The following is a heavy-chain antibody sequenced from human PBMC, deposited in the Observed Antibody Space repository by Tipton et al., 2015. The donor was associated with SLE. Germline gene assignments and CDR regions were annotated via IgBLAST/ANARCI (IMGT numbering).Heavy chain of an antibody. V-gene: IGHV3-21*03. CDR1: GFTFGVHS. CDR3: ARDFATDGFDI. Sequence: VQLVQSGGGLVAPGGSLGLSCAASGFTFGVHSMNWVRQSPGKGLDWVASIGARGTFMHYAASVKGRFTISRDNAKNSLYLQMNSLRVEDTAVYYCARDFATDGFDIWGQGTMVAVSS. J-gene: IGHJ3*02. CDR2: IGARGTFM. D-gene: IGHD3-3*01.